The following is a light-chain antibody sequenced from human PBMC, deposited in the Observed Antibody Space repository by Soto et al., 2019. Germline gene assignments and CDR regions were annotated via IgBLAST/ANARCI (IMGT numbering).Light chain of an antibody. CDR3: QQSYNTPQT. J-gene: IGKJ1*01. CDR2: AAS. CDR1: QSVSSY. V-gene: IGKV1-39*01. Sequence: MTQSPATLSVSPGERATLSCRASQSVSSYLAWYHQKPGKAPKLLIYAASSLESGVPTRFSGSGSGTDFTLTISSLQPEDFATYYCQQSYNTPQTFGQGTKVDIK.